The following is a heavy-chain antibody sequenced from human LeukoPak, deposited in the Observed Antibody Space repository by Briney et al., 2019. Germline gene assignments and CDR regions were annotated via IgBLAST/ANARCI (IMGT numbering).Heavy chain of an antibody. CDR1: GYTFTGYY. CDR2: INPNSGGT. J-gene: IGHJ5*02. CDR3: ARDLRNDYVWGSYLTISFDP. Sequence: ASVKVSCKASGYTFTGYYMHWVRQAPGQGLEWMGWINPNSGGTNYAQKFQGRVTMTRDTSISTAYMELSRLRSDDTAVYYCARDLRNDYVWGSYLTISFDPWGRGTLVTVSS. D-gene: IGHD3-16*02. V-gene: IGHV1-2*02.